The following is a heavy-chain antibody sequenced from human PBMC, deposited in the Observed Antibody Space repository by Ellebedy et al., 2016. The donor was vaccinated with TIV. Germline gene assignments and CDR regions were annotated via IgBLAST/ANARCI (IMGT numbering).Heavy chain of an antibody. CDR2: IYYSGST. D-gene: IGHD5-12*01. Sequence: MPSETLSLTCTVTGGSVSSGSYDWSWIGQHPGKGLEWIWYIYYSGSTNYNPSLKRPVTISVDTSKNQFSLKLSSVTAADTAVYYCARRGGYVPFDYWGQGTLVTVSS. CDR1: GGSVSSGSYD. V-gene: IGHV4-61*01. CDR3: ARRGGYVPFDY. J-gene: IGHJ4*02.